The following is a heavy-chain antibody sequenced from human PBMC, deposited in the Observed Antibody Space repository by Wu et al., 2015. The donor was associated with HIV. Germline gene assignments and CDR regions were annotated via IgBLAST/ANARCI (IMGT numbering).Heavy chain of an antibody. CDR1: GYTFTTSD. Sequence: QVQLVQSGAEVKKPGASVKVSCKASGYTFTTSDIHWVRQASGQGLEWMGWISPYTDNTNYAQKFQGRVTMTAETTTRTAYMELRSLRSDDTAVYFCAREGGHGSGRSQYYYYGMDVWGQGTTVIVSS. J-gene: IGHJ6*02. D-gene: IGHD3-10*01. V-gene: IGHV1-18*01. CDR2: ISPYTDNT. CDR3: AREGGHGSGRSQYYYYGMDV.